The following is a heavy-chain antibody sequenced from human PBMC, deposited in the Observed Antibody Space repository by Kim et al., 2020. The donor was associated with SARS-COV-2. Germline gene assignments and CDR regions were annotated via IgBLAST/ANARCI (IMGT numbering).Heavy chain of an antibody. CDR3: ARHFRHDSSGYFGFAGPLDP. CDR1: GYSFTSYW. Sequence: GESLKISCKGSGYSFTSYWIGWVRQMPGKGLEWMGIIYPGDSDTRYSPSFQGQVTISADKSISTAYLQWSSLKASDTAMYYCARHFRHDSSGYFGFAGPLDPWGQGTLVTVSS. V-gene: IGHV5-51*01. D-gene: IGHD3-22*01. J-gene: IGHJ5*02. CDR2: IYPGDSDT.